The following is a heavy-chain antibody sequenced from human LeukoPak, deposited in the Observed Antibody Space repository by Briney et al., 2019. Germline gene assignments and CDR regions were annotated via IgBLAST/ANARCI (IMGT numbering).Heavy chain of an antibody. D-gene: IGHD2-2*01. CDR1: GFTFSSYV. V-gene: IGHV3-23*01. CDR2: VTGSGGST. CDR3: ARVEYQLLWSADY. J-gene: IGHJ4*02. Sequence: PGGSLRLSCAASGFTFSSYVMSWVRQAPGKGLEWVSAVTGSGGSTYYADSVKGRFTISRDNAKNTLYLQMNSLRVEDTAVYYCARVEYQLLWSADYWGQGTLVTVSS.